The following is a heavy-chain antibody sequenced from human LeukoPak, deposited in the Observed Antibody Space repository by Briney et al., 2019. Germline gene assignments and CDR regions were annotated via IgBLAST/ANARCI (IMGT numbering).Heavy chain of an antibody. CDR2: IIPILGIA. Sequence: SVKVSCKASGGTFSSYAISWVRQAPGQGLEWMGRIIPILGIANYAQKFQGRVTITADKSTSTAYMELSSLRSEDTAVYYCARDLADGYNTGTYYYGMDVWGQGTTVTVSS. CDR3: ARDLADGYNTGTYYYGMDV. D-gene: IGHD5-24*01. CDR1: GGTFSSYA. V-gene: IGHV1-69*04. J-gene: IGHJ6*02.